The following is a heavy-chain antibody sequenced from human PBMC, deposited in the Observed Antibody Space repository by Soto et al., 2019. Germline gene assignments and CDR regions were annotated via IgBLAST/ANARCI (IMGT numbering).Heavy chain of an antibody. Sequence: SETLSLTCTVSGGSISSYYWSWIRQPPGKGLEWIGYIYYSGSTNYNPSLKSRVTISVDTSKNQFSLKLSSVTAADTAVYYCARDRQYYDSSGYPEAGYYGMDVWGQGTTVT. V-gene: IGHV4-59*12. CDR2: IYYSGST. CDR3: ARDRQYYDSSGYPEAGYYGMDV. D-gene: IGHD3-22*01. J-gene: IGHJ6*02. CDR1: GGSISSYY.